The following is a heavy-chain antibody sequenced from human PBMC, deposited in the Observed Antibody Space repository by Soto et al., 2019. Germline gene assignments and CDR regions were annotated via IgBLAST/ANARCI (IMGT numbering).Heavy chain of an antibody. V-gene: IGHV1-69*13. CDR3: AFVDSSRSPNRSHS. J-gene: IGHJ5*01. Sequence: GASGKVSCKASGGTFSSYAISWVRQAPGQGLEWMGGIIPIGGTANYAQKFQGRGTITADESTSTAYMELSSLRSEDTAVDYCAFVDSSRSPNRSHSWCPGPLVTVSS. CDR1: GGTFSSYA. CDR2: IIPIGGTA. D-gene: IGHD6-19*01.